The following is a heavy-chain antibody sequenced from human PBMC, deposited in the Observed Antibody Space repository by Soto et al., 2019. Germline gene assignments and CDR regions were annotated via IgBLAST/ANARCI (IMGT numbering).Heavy chain of an antibody. CDR1: GCTFSIDA. V-gene: IGHV3-23*01. J-gene: IGHJ4*02. D-gene: IGHD3-16*02. Sequence: GCLILSCAASGCTFSIDAMSWVRQAPGKGLEWVSAISGSGSTFYADSVKGRFTISRDNSKNTLYLQMNSLRAEDTAVYYCEKEKDYDYVWGSYRYTSDYWGQGTLVTVSS. CDR3: EKEKDYDYVWGSYRYTSDY. CDR2: ISGSGST.